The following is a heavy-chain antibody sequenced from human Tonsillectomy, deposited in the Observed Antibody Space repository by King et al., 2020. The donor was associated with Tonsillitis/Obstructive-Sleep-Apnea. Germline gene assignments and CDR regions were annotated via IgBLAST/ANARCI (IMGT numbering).Heavy chain of an antibody. V-gene: IGHV5-10-1*03. CDR1: GYSFTTYW. CDR2: IDPSDSYT. Sequence: VQLVQSGAEVKKPGESLWISCKASGYSFTTYWINWVRQMPGKGLEWMGRIDPSDSYTNYSPSFQGHVTISADKSISTAYLQWSSLKASDTAMDYCARPHSSGWYYYGMDVWGQGTTVTVSS. CDR3: ARPHSSGWYYYGMDV. D-gene: IGHD6-19*01. J-gene: IGHJ6*02.